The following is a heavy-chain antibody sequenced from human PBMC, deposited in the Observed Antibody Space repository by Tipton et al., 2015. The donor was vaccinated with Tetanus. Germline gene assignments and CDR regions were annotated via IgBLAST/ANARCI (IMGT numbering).Heavy chain of an antibody. V-gene: IGHV3-23*01. J-gene: IGHJ4*02. Sequence: SLRLSCAASGFSFSNYAMSWVRQAPGKGLEWVSAISPSGDATFHADSVKGRLIISRDNSKDTLYLQMNNLRAEDTAVYYCAREQRSTWNTNWGQGTLVTVSS. CDR2: ISPSGDAT. CDR3: AREQRSTWNTN. CDR1: GFSFSNYA. D-gene: IGHD6-13*01.